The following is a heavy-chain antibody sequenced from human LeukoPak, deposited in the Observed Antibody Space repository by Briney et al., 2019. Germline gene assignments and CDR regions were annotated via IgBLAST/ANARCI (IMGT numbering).Heavy chain of an antibody. D-gene: IGHD4-17*01. CDR1: GYTFTSYD. CDR3: ATTVTTNFDY. V-gene: IGHV1-2*02. Sequence: GALVKVSCKASGYTFTSYDINWVRQATGQGLEWMGWISPNSGGTNYAQKFQGRVTMTRDTSISTAYMELSRLRSDDTAVYYCATTVTTNFDYWGQGTLVTVSS. CDR2: ISPNSGGT. J-gene: IGHJ4*02.